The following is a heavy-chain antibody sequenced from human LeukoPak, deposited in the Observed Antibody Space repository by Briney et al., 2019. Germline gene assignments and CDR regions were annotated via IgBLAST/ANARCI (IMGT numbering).Heavy chain of an antibody. D-gene: IGHD6-13*01. CDR1: GFTFSSYS. CDR3: ARGLAAVPNWFDP. V-gene: IGHV3-48*02. J-gene: IGHJ5*02. CDR2: ISSSSSTI. Sequence: GGSLRLSCAAPGFTFSSYSMNWVRQAPGKGLEWVSYISSSSSTIYYADSVKGRFTISRDNAKNLLYLQMNSLRDEDTAVYYCARGLAAVPNWFDPWGQGTLVTVSS.